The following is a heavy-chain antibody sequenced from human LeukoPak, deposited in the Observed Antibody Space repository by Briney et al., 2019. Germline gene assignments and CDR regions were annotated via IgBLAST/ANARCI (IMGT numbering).Heavy chain of an antibody. CDR3: ARPVDCSSTFCSGPFDS. CDR2: IDRLGRT. J-gene: IGHJ4*02. Sequence: SETLSLTCAVYGGSLNHYYWSWTRQPPGKGLEWIGEIDRLGRTNYSPSLKNRVTISIDTSKNQFSLKLTSVTAADSAVYYCARPVDCSSTFCSGPFDSWGQGGLVTVSS. D-gene: IGHD2-2*01. CDR1: GGSLNHYY. V-gene: IGHV4-34*01.